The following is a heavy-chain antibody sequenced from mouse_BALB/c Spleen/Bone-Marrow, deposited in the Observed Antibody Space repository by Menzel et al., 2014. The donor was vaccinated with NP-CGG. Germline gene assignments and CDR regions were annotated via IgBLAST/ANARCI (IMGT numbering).Heavy chain of an antibody. D-gene: IGHD1-1*01. J-gene: IGHJ2*01. Sequence: EVKLMESGPDLVKPSQSLSLTCTVTGYSITSGYNWHWIWQFPGNKLEWMGYIHYSGYTNYNPSLTSRISITRDTSKNQFFLQLNSVTTEDTATYYCARGGYYGTSHFDYWGQGTTLTVSS. V-gene: IGHV3-1*02. CDR2: IHYSGYT. CDR1: GYSITSGYN. CDR3: ARGGYYGTSHFDY.